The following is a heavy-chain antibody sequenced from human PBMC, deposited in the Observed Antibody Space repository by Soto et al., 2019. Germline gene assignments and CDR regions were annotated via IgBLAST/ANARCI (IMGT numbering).Heavy chain of an antibody. CDR2: LSSNGIGT. J-gene: IGHJ6*02. CDR1: GFTVSSFG. Sequence: LRLSCSGSGFTVSSFGMHWVRQSPGKGLEHVSTLSSNGIGTYYADSVKGRFTFSRDTSKNTLYLQMSSLRTEDTAVYYCVKDMGQAAVGIRYPYGLDVWGLGTTVTVSS. V-gene: IGHV3-64D*06. CDR3: VKDMGQAAVGIRYPYGLDV. D-gene: IGHD6-13*01.